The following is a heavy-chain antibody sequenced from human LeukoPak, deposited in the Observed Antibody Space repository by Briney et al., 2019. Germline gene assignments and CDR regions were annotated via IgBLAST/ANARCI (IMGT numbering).Heavy chain of an antibody. CDR1: GYTFTGYY. Sequence: ASVKVSCKASGYTFTGYYMHWVRQAPGQGLEWMGWINPNNGGTNYAQKFQGRVTMTRDTSISTAYMELSRLRSDDTAVYYCAIPIYSSSWYGRGGDFDYWGQGTLVTVSS. D-gene: IGHD6-13*01. CDR2: INPNNGGT. J-gene: IGHJ4*02. CDR3: AIPIYSSSWYGRGGDFDY. V-gene: IGHV1-2*02.